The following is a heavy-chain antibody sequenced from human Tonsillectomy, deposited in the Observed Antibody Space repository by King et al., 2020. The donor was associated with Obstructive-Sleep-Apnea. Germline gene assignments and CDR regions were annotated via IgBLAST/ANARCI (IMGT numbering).Heavy chain of an antibody. CDR1: GGSINNYY. D-gene: IGHD5-12*01. V-gene: IGHV4-59*08. CDR3: ARHRGVEDYGGYGDYFDY. Sequence: QLQESGPGLVKPSETLSLTCSVSGGSINNYYWSWIRQPPGKGLEWIGYVYYSGNTNFNPSLKSRVTMSADTSKIQFSLRLSSGTAADTAVYYCARHRGVEDYGGYGDYFDYWGQGTLVTVSS. CDR2: VYYSGNT. J-gene: IGHJ4*02.